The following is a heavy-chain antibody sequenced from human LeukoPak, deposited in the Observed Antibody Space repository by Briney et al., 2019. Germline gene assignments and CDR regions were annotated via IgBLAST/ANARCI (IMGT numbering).Heavy chain of an antibody. J-gene: IGHJ1*01. D-gene: IGHD4-23*01. CDR1: GGSFSRYY. CDR2: INHGGST. Sequence: PSETLSLTCAVNGGSFSRYYWSWIRQPPGKGLEWIGEINHGGSTNYNPSLKSRVTISIDTSKNQFSLKLSSVTAADTAVYYCARYLDYGGNSRVFQHWGQGTLVTVSS. CDR3: ARYLDYGGNSRVFQH. V-gene: IGHV4-34*01.